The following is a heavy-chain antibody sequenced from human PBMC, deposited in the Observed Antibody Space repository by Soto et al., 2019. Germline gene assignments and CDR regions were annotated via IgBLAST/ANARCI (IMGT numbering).Heavy chain of an antibody. V-gene: IGHV3-23*01. J-gene: IGHJ6*02. CDR2: TIGSGATT. CDR1: GFTFSHFA. D-gene: IGHD5-18*01. Sequence: GGSLRLSCAASGFTFSHFAMNWVRKAPGKELEWVSGTIGSGATTYYADYVLGRFTISRDKSKTTLYLQMNSLRAEDTAIYYCAKHGGDSFGPGDYYGMDIWGQGTTVTVAS. CDR3: AKHGGDSFGPGDYYGMDI.